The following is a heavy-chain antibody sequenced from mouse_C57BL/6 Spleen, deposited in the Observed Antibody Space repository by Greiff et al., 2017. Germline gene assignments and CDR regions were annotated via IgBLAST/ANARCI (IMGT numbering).Heavy chain of an antibody. J-gene: IGHJ1*03. D-gene: IGHD2-10*02. CDR3: ARLGYGKGWYFDV. V-gene: IGHV1-22*01. CDR2: INPNNGGT. CDR1: GYTFTDYN. Sequence: VQLQQSGPELVKPGASVKMSCKASGYTFTDYNMHWVKQSHGKSLEWIGYINPNNGGTSYNQKFKGKATLTVNKSSSTAYMELRSLTSEDSAVYYCARLGYGKGWYFDVWGTGTTVTVSS.